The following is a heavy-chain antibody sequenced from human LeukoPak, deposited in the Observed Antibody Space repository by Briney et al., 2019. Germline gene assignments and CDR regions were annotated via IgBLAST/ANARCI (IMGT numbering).Heavy chain of an antibody. J-gene: IGHJ4*02. CDR3: ARPLDLAYCGGDCFSSLDY. CDR2: ISSSGSTI. CDR1: GFTFSDYY. D-gene: IGHD2-21*02. V-gene: IGHV3-11*01. Sequence: PGGSLRLSCAASGFTFSDYYMSWIRQAPGKGLEWVSYISSSGSTIYHADSVKGRFTISRDNAKNSLYLQMNSLRAEDTAVYYCARPLDLAYCGGDCFSSLDYWGQGTLVTVSS.